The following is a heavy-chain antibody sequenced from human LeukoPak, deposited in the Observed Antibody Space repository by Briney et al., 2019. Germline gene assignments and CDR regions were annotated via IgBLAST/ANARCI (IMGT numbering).Heavy chain of an antibody. J-gene: IGHJ4*02. CDR2: ISNDGTTI. CDR3: VRTARLSDY. CDR1: GFTFSDHY. V-gene: IGHV3-11*04. Sequence: AGGSLRLSCAASGFTFSDHYMSWTRQAPGKGLEWVSYISNDGTTIKYADSVKGRLTVSRDNAKNSLYLQMNSLRVEDTAVYYCVRTARLSDYWGQGTLVTVSS. D-gene: IGHD6-6*01.